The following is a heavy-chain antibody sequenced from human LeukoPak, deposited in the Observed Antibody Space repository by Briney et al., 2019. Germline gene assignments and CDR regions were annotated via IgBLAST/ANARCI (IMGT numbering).Heavy chain of an antibody. CDR1: GFTFSSYG. J-gene: IGHJ4*02. V-gene: IGHV3-33*08. Sequence: GGSLRLSCAASGFTFSSYGMHWVRQAPGKGLEWVAVIWYDGSNKYYADSVKGRFTISRDNSKNTLYLQMNSLRAEDTAVYYCAGAGGPSRRLVFHFGSSLFHLDYWGQGTLVTVSS. CDR3: AGAGGPSRRLVFHFGSSLFHLDY. CDR2: IWYDGSNK. D-gene: IGHD3-16*01.